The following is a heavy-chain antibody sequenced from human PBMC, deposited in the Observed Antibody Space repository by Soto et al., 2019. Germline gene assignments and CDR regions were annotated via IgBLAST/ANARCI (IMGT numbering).Heavy chain of an antibody. Sequence: WIWIRQPPGEGLEWVGYISSSGNTNYNPSLKSRVTISLDTSINQFSLKLTSVTAADTAVYYCARGKIAPRGWFDPWGQGTLVTVSS. D-gene: IGHD3-10*01. CDR2: ISSSGNT. V-gene: IGHV4-59*01. J-gene: IGHJ5*02. CDR3: ARGKIAPRGWFDP.